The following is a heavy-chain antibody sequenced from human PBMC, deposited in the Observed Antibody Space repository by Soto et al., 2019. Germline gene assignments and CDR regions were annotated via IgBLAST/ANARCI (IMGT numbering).Heavy chain of an antibody. CDR3: ARRFNYGDYVSGRYYYGLDV. J-gene: IGHJ6*02. CDR2: IDPSDSYT. Sequence: GESLKISCKGSGYNFTNYWITWVHQMPGKGLEWMGRIDPSDSYTNYSPSFQGHVTISADKSISTAYLQWSSLKASDTAMYYCARRFNYGDYVSGRYYYGLDVWGQGTTVTVSS. V-gene: IGHV5-10-1*01. CDR1: GYNFTNYW. D-gene: IGHD4-17*01.